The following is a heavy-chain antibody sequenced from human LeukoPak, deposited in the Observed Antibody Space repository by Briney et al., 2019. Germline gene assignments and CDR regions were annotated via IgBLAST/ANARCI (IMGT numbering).Heavy chain of an antibody. CDR1: GFTFSSYW. D-gene: IGHD4-17*01. CDR3: ARVSPSTVTTLQYFDY. J-gene: IGHJ4*02. V-gene: IGHV3-7*01. CDR2: INQDGSET. Sequence: GGSLRLSCAASGFTFSSYWMNWVRQAPGKGLEWVATINQDGSETHYVDSVKGRFTISRDNAKNSLYLQMNSLRAEDTAVYYCARVSPSTVTTLQYFDYWGQGTLVTVSS.